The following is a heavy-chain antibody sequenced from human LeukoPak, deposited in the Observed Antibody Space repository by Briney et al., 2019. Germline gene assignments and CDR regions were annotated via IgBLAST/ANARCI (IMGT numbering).Heavy chain of an antibody. CDR3: ARPLAVAGTS. Sequence: SETLSLTCAVYGGSFSGYYWSWIRQPPGKGLEWIGEINHSGSTNYNPSLKSRVTISVDTSKNQFSLKLSSVTAADTAVYYCARPLAVAGTSWGQGTLVTVSS. CDR2: INHSGST. CDR1: GGSFSGYY. J-gene: IGHJ4*02. V-gene: IGHV4-34*01. D-gene: IGHD6-19*01.